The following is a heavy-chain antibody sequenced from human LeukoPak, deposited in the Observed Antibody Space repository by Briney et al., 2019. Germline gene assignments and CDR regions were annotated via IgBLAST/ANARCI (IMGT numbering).Heavy chain of an antibody. CDR2: VYHTGHT. V-gene: IGHV4-59*01. J-gene: IGHJ4*02. D-gene: IGHD3-3*02. CDR3: ARHIFGHLFDY. Sequence: PSETLSLTCTVSGDSISGYYWSWIRQPPGKGLEWIGYVYHTGHTHYSPSLKSRVTVPLDTSRDQVSLMLSSVTAADTAGYYCARHIFGHLFDYWGQGTLVLVSS. CDR1: GDSISGYY.